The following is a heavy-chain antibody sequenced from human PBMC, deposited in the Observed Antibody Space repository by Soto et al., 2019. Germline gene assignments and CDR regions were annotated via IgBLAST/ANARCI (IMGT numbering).Heavy chain of an antibody. Sequence: SETLSLTCAVSGGSISSSNWWSWVRQPPGKGLEWTGEIYHSGSTNYNPSLTSRVTISVDKSKNQFSLKLSSVTAADTAVYYCARDSGLDILTGYSSYNWFDPWGQGTLVTVSS. CDR3: ARDSGLDILTGYSSYNWFDP. CDR1: GGSISSSNW. V-gene: IGHV4-4*02. J-gene: IGHJ5*02. CDR2: IYHSGST. D-gene: IGHD3-9*01.